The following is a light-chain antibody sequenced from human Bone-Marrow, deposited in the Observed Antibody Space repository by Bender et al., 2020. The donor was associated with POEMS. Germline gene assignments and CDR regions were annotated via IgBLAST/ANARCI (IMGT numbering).Light chain of an antibody. CDR1: GSNVGGNA. Sequence: VLTQPPSVSVAPGQSVTISCSGSGSNVGGNAVNWFQQLPGTAPKLLVYTNNQRPSGVPDRFSGSKSGTSASLAISGLQSEDEATYYCASWDDSLDGVVFGGGTKLTVL. CDR2: TNN. V-gene: IGLV1-44*01. CDR3: ASWDDSLDGVV. J-gene: IGLJ3*02.